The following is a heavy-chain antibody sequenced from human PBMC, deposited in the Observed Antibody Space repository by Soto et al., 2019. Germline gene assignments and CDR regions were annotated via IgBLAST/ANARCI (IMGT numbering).Heavy chain of an antibody. CDR2: MNPNSGNT. D-gene: IGHD5-18*01. Sequence: ASVKVSCKASGYTFTSYDINWVRQATGQGLEWMGWMNPNSGNTGYAQKFQGRVTMTRNTSISTAYMELSSLRSEDTAVYYCARVAPPRGGRRGYSYCYRNYYMDVWGKGTTVTVSS. V-gene: IGHV1-8*01. J-gene: IGHJ6*03. CDR3: ARVAPPRGGRRGYSYCYRNYYMDV. CDR1: GYTFTSYD.